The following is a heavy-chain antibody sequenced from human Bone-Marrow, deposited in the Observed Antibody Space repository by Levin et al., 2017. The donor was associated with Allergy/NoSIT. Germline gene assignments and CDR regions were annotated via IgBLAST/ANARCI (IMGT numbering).Heavy chain of an antibody. V-gene: IGHV3-72*01. J-gene: IGHJ4*02. D-gene: IGHD6-25*01. CDR3: ARGRHYFDS. Sequence: GGSLRLSCAASGFIFSDHYMVWVRQAPGKGLEWIALSRNKDNGYTAEYAASVKGRFTISRDDSQISVYLQMNSLKTEDTDIYYCARGRHYFDSWGQGTLVTVSS. CDR2: SRNKDNGYTA. CDR1: GFIFSDHY.